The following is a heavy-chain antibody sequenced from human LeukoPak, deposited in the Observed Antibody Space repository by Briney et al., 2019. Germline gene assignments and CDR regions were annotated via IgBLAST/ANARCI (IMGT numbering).Heavy chain of an antibody. D-gene: IGHD1-1*01. CDR3: ARSLQQLVLGNYFDY. Sequence: SETLSLTCTVSGGSISTTTYYWGWIRQPPGKGLEWIGTVSYSGSTYYKPSLKSRVTISLDTSKNQFSLKLSSVTAADTALYYCARSLQQLVLGNYFDYWGQGTLVTFSS. CDR2: VSYSGST. J-gene: IGHJ4*02. V-gene: IGHV4-39*01. CDR1: GGSISTTTYY.